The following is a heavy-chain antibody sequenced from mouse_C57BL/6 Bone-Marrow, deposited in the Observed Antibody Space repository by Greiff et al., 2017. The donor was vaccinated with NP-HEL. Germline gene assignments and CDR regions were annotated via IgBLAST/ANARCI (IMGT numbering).Heavy chain of an antibody. CDR1: GFTFSDYY. V-gene: IGHV5-12*01. CDR3: ARRYYGSSYAWFAY. CDR2: ISNGGGST. J-gene: IGHJ3*01. D-gene: IGHD1-1*01. Sequence: EVKLVESGGGLVQPGGSLKLSCAASGFTFSDYYMYWVRQTPEKRLEWVAYISNGGGSTYYPDTVKGRFTFSRDNAKNTLYLQMSRLKSEDTAMYYCARRYYGSSYAWFAYWGQGTLVTVSA.